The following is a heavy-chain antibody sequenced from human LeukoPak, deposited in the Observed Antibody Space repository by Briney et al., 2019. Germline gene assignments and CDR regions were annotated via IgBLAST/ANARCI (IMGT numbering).Heavy chain of an antibody. J-gene: IGHJ4*02. CDR3: ARSICSSTSCYWKWIDY. V-gene: IGHV3-23*01. D-gene: IGHD2-2*01. Sequence: GGSLRLSCAASGFDFPTYALTWVRQAPGKGLEWVSIISGSGSGSGITTYYADSVKGRFTISRDNSKNTVYLQMNSLRAEDTAVYYCARSICSSTSCYWKWIDYWGQGTLVTVSS. CDR2: ISGSGSGSGITT. CDR1: GFDFPTYA.